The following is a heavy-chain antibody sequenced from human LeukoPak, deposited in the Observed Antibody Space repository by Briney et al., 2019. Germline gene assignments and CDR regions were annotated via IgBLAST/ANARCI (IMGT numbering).Heavy chain of an antibody. CDR2: IIPIFSTA. J-gene: IGHJ5*02. CDR1: GGTFSSYA. CDR3: ARDVTKVMLEGGYSSSWYIGRGFDP. Sequence: ASVKVSCKASGGTFSSYAISWVRQAPGQGLEWMGGIIPIFSTANYAQKFQGRVTITADESTSTAYMELSSLRSEDTAVYYCARDVTKVMLEGGYSSSWYIGRGFDPWGQGTLVTVSS. D-gene: IGHD6-13*01. V-gene: IGHV1-69*13.